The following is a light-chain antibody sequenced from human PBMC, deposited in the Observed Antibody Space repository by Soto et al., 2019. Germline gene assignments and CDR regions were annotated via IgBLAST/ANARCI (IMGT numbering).Light chain of an antibody. CDR2: DAS. CDR3: QHRSSWPLT. J-gene: IGKJ4*01. Sequence: EIVLTQSPATLSLSPGARATLSCRASQSVSSYLAWYQQKPGQAPRLLIYDASNRATGIPARFSGSGSGTDFTLTISSLEPEDFAVYYCQHRSSWPLTFGGGTKVEIK. CDR1: QSVSSY. V-gene: IGKV3-11*01.